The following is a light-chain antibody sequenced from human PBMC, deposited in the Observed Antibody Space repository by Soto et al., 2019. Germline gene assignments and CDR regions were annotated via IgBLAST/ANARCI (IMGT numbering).Light chain of an antibody. J-gene: IGKJ5*01. CDR3: QQHNQWPIT. CDR1: QSAGNF. Sequence: EIVMTQSPATLAVSPGETASLSCRASQSAGNFLAWYQQTPGQAPRLLIYYISTRATGIPARFSGSGSGTEFTLTITSLQSEDSAVYYCQQHNQWPITFGQGTRLEIK. CDR2: YIS. V-gene: IGKV3D-15*01.